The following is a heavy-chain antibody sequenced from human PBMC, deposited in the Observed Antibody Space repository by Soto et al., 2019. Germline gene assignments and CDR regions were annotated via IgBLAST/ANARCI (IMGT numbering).Heavy chain of an antibody. J-gene: IGHJ4*02. CDR1: GGTFSSYT. CDR3: ARTGLALYYFDY. Sequence: QVQLVQSGAEVKKPGSSVKVSCKASGGTFSSYTISWVRQAPGQGLEWMGRIIPILGIANYAQKFQGRVTITADKSTSTAYMELSSLRSEDTAVYYCARTGLALYYFDYWGQGTLVTVSS. D-gene: IGHD3-10*01. CDR2: IIPILGIA. V-gene: IGHV1-69*02.